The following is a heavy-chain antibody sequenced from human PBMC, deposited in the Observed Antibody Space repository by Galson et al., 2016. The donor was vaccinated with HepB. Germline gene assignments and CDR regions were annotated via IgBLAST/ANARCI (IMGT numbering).Heavy chain of an antibody. CDR1: GYRFTPDY. V-gene: IGHV1-46*03. Sequence: SVKVSCKASGYRFTPDYIHWVRQAPGQALEWMGVIYRGTTSSSYREEMQAMFNPGRTSTTYAHKFQGRVTMTTGTSTRTVYLQLSSLTSEDTAISYCTGVSAHQWDVWGQGTTVIVSS. CDR2: IYRG. CDR3: TGVSAHQWDV. D-gene: IGHD2-2*01. J-gene: IGHJ6*02.